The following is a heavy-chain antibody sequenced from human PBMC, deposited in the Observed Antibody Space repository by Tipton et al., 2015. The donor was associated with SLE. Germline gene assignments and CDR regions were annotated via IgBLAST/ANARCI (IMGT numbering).Heavy chain of an antibody. CDR3: ARLGYDFWSGYYYYMDV. V-gene: IGHV4-59*01. Sequence: TLSLTCTVSGGSISSYYWSWIRQPPGKGLGWIGYIYYSGSTNYNPSLKSRVTISVDTSKNQFSLKLSSVTAADTAVYYCARLGYDFWSGYYYYMDVWGKGTTVTVSS. CDR2: IYYSGST. CDR1: GGSISSYY. D-gene: IGHD3-3*01. J-gene: IGHJ6*03.